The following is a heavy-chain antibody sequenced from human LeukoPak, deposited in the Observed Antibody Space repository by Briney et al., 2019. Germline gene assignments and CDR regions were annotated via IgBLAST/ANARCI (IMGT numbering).Heavy chain of an antibody. CDR1: GFTFSSYA. D-gene: IGHD5-18*01. CDR3: AKGPKSSDTAMVNFDY. CDR2: ISWNSGSI. J-gene: IGHJ4*02. Sequence: PGGSLRLSCAASGFTFSSYAMSWVRQAPGKGLEWVSGISWNSGSIGYADSVKGRFTISRDNAKNSLYLQMNSLRAEDTALYYCAKGPKSSDTAMVNFDYWGQGTLVTVSS. V-gene: IGHV3-9*01.